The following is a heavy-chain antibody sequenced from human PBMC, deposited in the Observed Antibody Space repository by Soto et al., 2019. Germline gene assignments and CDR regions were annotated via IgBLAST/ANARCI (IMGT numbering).Heavy chain of an antibody. CDR2: IYYSGST. V-gene: IGHV4-61*01. CDR3: ARAQPRTYYYDSSGYYPFDY. CDR1: GGSVSSGSYY. J-gene: IGHJ4*02. Sequence: SETLSLTCTVSGGSVSSGSYYWSWIRQPPGKGLEWIGYIYYSGSTNYNPSLKSRVTISVDTSKNQFSLKLSSVTAADTAVYYCARAQPRTYYYDSSGYYPFDYWGQGTLVTVSS. D-gene: IGHD3-22*01.